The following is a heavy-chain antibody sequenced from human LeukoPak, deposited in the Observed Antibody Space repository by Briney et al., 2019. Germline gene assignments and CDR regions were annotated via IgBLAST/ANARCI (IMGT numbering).Heavy chain of an antibody. CDR1: GGSISSNY. V-gene: IGHV4-59*01. D-gene: IGHD3-22*01. Sequence: SETLSLTCTVSGGSISSNYWSWIWQPPGKGLEWVGYIYYSGSTNYNPSLKSRVTISVDTSKNQFSLKLSSVTAADTAVYYCARDRPYDSSGYYGAVGWGYYYYGMDVWGQGTTVTVSS. CDR3: ARDRPYDSSGYYGAVGWGYYYYGMDV. J-gene: IGHJ6*02. CDR2: IYYSGST.